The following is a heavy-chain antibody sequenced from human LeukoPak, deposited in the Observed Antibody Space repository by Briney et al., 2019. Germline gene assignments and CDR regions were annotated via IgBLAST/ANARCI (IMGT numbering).Heavy chain of an antibody. J-gene: IGHJ4*02. CDR3: AKGSSGYFFDL. D-gene: IGHD3-22*01. V-gene: IGHV3-23*01. CDR1: GFILNNYG. Sequence: PGGSLTLLCGASGFILNNYGLVWLHQAAGKGLEWGSAMSNDGGGTTYADLVKGRFSVSRDNSKNTLFLQMNSLRAEDTALYYCAKGSSGYFFDLWGQGTLVTVSS. CDR2: MSNDGGGT.